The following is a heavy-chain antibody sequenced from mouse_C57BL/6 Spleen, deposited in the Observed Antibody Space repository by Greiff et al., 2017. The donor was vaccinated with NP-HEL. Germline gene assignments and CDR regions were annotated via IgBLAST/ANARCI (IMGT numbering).Heavy chain of an antibody. CDR1: GFTFSSYG. J-gene: IGHJ3*01. D-gene: IGHD3-2*02. CDR3: ARQTAQVTFAY. Sequence: EVKLMESGGDLVKPGGSLKLSCAASGFTFSSYGMSWVRQTPDKRLEWVATISSGGSYTYYPDSVKGRFTISRDNAKNTLYLQMSSLKSEDTAMYYCARQTAQVTFAYWGQGTLVTVSA. CDR2: ISSGGSYT. V-gene: IGHV5-6*01.